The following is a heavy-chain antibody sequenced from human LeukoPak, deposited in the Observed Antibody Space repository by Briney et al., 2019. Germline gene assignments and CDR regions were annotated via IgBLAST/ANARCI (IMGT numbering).Heavy chain of an antibody. Sequence: GGSLRLSCAASGFTLSSYGMHWVRQAPGKGLEWVAFMRYDGSNKYYADSVKGRFTISRDKPKNTLYLQMNSLRVEDTAVYYCGSRTGAIWGQGTMVTVSS. CDR3: GSRTGAI. D-gene: IGHD7-27*01. V-gene: IGHV3-30*02. CDR1: GFTLSSYG. CDR2: MRYDGSNK. J-gene: IGHJ3*02.